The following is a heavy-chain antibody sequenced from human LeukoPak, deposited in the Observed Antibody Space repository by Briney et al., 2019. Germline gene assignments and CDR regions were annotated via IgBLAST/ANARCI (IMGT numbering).Heavy chain of an antibody. J-gene: IGHJ4*02. Sequence: SGGSLRLSCAASGFTFSSYAMHWVRQAPGKGLEWVAVISYDGSNKYYADSVKGRFTISRGNSKNTLYLQMNSLRAEDTAVYYCAREEAIAAAGYFDYWGQGTLVTVSS. V-gene: IGHV3-30-3*01. CDR2: ISYDGSNK. CDR1: GFTFSSYA. D-gene: IGHD6-13*01. CDR3: AREEAIAAAGYFDY.